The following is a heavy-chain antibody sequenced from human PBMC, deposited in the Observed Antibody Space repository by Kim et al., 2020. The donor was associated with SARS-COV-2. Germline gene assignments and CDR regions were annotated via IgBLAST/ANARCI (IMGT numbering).Heavy chain of an antibody. CDR3: ARVYYGSGSLSHQVNWFDP. V-gene: IGHV4-59*01. D-gene: IGHD3-10*01. CDR2: IYYSGST. CDR1: GGSISSYY. Sequence: SETLSLTCTVSGGSISSYYWSWIRQPPGKGLEWIGFIYYSGSTNYNPSLKSRVTISVDTSKNQFSLKLSSVTAADTAVYYCARVYYGSGSLSHQVNWFDPWGQGTLVTVSS. J-gene: IGHJ5*02.